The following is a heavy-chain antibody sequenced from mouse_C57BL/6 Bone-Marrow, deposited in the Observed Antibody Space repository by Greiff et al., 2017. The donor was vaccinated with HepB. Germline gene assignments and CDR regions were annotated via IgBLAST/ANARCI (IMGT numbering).Heavy chain of an antibody. Sequence: EVKLQQSGAELVRPGASVKLSCTASGFNIKDYYMHWVKQRPEQGLEWIGRIDPEDGDTEYAPKFQGKATMTADTSSNTAYLQLSSLTSEDTAVYYCTPYDGYYPRMDYWGQGTSVTVSS. CDR2: IDPEDGDT. J-gene: IGHJ4*01. CDR3: TPYDGYYPRMDY. D-gene: IGHD2-3*01. CDR1: GFNIKDYY. V-gene: IGHV14-1*01.